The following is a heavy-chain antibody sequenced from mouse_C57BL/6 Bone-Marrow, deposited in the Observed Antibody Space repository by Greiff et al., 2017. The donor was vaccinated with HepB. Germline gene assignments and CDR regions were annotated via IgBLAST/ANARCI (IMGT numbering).Heavy chain of an antibody. CDR1: GYTFTDYY. Sequence: EVQLQQSGPVLVKPGASVKMSCKASGYTFTDYYMNWVKQSHGKSLEWIGVINPYNGGTSYNQKFKGKATLTVDKSSSTAYMELNSLTSEDSAVYYCARDDYDKFAYWGQGTLVTVSA. J-gene: IGHJ3*01. D-gene: IGHD2-4*01. CDR2: INPYNGGT. CDR3: ARDDYDKFAY. V-gene: IGHV1-19*01.